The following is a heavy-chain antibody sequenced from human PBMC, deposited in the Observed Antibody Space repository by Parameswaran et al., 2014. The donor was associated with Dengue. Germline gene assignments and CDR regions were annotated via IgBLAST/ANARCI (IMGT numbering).Heavy chain of an antibody. Sequence: RDPPGKALEWACTHFFGIDDKRYSPSLKSRLTIAKGTSRNQVVLTMTNMDPVDTATYYCAHSAPSIFGVTRFDPWGQGTLVTVSS. CDR3: AHSAPSIFGVTRFDP. V-gene: IGHV2-5*01. CDR2: FFGIDDK. D-gene: IGHD3-3*01. J-gene: IGHJ5*02.